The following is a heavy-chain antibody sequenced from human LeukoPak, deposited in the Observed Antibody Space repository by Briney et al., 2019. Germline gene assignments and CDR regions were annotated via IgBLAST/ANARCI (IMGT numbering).Heavy chain of an antibody. J-gene: IGHJ5*02. D-gene: IGHD3-22*01. CDR1: GGSISSYY. Sequence: SETLSLTCTVYGGSISSYYLSWIRQPPGKGLEWIGYIYYSGSTNYNPSPKSRVSISVDTSKNKSSLKLSTRTTAETAVYYCARESQAGSGYYPNGFDHWGQGTLVTVSS. CDR3: ARESQAGSGYYPNGFDH. V-gene: IGHV4-59*01. CDR2: IYYSGST.